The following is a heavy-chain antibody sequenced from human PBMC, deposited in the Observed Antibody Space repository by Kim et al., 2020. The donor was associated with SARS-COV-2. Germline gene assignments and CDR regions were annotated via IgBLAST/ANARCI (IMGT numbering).Heavy chain of an antibody. V-gene: IGHV3-30*18. D-gene: IGHD3-9*01. CDR2: ISYDGNKV. J-gene: IGHJ4*02. Sequence: GGSLRLSCEASGFSFSSYGMHWVRQAPGKGLEWVAVISYDGNKVYYVESVQGRFTISRDNSKNTLHLQMSSLRPEDTAVYYCAKDRAVYYRGLEDWAQG. CDR3: AKDRAVYYRGLED. CDR1: GFSFSSYG.